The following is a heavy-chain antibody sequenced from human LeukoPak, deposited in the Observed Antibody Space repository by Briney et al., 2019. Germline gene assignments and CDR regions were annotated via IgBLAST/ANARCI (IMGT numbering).Heavy chain of an antibody. CDR2: ILYDGSNK. Sequence: PGGSLRLSCAASEFTFSSYAMHWVRQAPGKGLEWVAVILYDGSNKKYADSVKGRFTISRDNSENTLYLQMNSLRAEDTAVYYCANSRHPCNWNDGAFFDYWGQGTLVTVSS. V-gene: IGHV3-30*18. J-gene: IGHJ4*02. CDR3: ANSRHPCNWNDGAFFDY. CDR1: EFTFSSYA. D-gene: IGHD1-20*01.